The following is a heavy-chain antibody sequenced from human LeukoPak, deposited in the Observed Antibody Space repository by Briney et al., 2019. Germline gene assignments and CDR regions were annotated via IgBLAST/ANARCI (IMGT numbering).Heavy chain of an antibody. Sequence: SGGSLRLSCAASGFTFSSYAMSWVRQAPGKGLEWVSAISGRGGSTYYADSVKGRFTISRDNSKNTLYLQMNSLRDEDTDVYYCAKDSGSYPHDAFDIWGQGTMVTVSS. CDR3: AKDSGSYPHDAFDI. J-gene: IGHJ3*02. CDR2: ISGRGGST. V-gene: IGHV3-23*01. D-gene: IGHD1-26*01. CDR1: GFTFSSYA.